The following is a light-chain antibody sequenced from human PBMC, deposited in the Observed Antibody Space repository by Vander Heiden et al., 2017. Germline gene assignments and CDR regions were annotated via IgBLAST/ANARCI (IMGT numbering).Light chain of an antibody. CDR2: GNS. CDR1: SANIGAGYE. V-gene: IGLV1-40*01. J-gene: IGLJ2*01. Sequence: QSVLTPPPSVSGAPGQRVTLYCTGISANIGAGYEVHWYQQLPGTAPILLCDGNSNRPSGVPDRFSGSKSGTSASLAITGLQAEDEAYYYCQSYDSSRVVVCGGGTKLTVL. CDR3: QSYDSSRVVV.